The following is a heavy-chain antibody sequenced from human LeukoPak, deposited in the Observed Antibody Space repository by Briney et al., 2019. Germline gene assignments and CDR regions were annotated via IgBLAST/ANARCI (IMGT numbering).Heavy chain of an antibody. CDR1: GFTFSSYW. CDR3: AKSPRGNRGPYWYFDL. V-gene: IGHV3-7*03. J-gene: IGHJ2*01. D-gene: IGHD1-14*01. Sequence: GGSLRLSCAASGFTFSSYWMTWVRQAPGKGLEWVANIKQDGNEKYYVDSVKGRFSISRDNAKNSLYLQMNSLRAEDTAVYYCAKSPRGNRGPYWYFDLWGRGTLVTVSS. CDR2: IKQDGNEK.